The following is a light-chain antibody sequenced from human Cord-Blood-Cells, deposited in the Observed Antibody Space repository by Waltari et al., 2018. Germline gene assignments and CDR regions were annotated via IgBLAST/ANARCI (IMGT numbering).Light chain of an antibody. Sequence: DIQLTQSPSFLSASVGDRVTITCRASQGISSYLAWYQQRPGKAPKLLIYAASTLQSGVPSRFSGSGSGTESALTIRSLQPEGFATYYCQQLNSYPRTFGQGTKVEIK. CDR3: QQLNSYPRT. J-gene: IGKJ1*01. V-gene: IGKV1-9*01. CDR2: AAS. CDR1: QGISSY.